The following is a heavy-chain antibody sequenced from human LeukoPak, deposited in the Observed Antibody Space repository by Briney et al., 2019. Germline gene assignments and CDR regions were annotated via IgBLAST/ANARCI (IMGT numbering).Heavy chain of an antibody. Sequence: PSETLSLTCTVSGDSFSTYYWSWIRQPPGKGLEWIGYIYYSGSTNYNPSLKSRVTISVDTSKNRFSLKLSSVTAADTAVYYCGGGAGGISAHSTGYREDWGQGTLVTVSS. V-gene: IGHV4-59*08. CDR1: GDSFSTYY. CDR3: GGGAGGISAHSTGYRED. D-gene: IGHD3-22*01. J-gene: IGHJ4*02. CDR2: IYYSGST.